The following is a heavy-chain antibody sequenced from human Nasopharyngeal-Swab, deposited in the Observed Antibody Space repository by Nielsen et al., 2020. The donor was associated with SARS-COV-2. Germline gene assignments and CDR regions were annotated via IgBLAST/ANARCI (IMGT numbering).Heavy chain of an antibody. CDR2: IDHSGST. D-gene: IGHD1-1*01. J-gene: IGHJ6*02. V-gene: IGHV4-34*01. Sequence: WIRQPPGKGLEWIGEIDHSGSTNYNPSLKSRVTIPVDTSKNQFSLKLSSVTAADTAVYYCARGPGEVGTTYYYYYGMDVWGQGTTVTVSS. CDR3: ARGPGEVGTTYYYYYGMDV.